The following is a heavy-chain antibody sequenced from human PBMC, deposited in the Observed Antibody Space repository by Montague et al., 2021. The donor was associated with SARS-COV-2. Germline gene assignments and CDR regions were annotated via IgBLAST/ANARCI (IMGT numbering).Heavy chain of an antibody. Sequence: SETLSLTCAVYGGSFSGYYWSWIRQPPGKGLEWIGEINHSGSTNXNPSLKSRVTISVDTSKNQFSLKLSSVTAADTAVYYCARASQDVVVPALGVGAYYYYYYMDVWGKGTTVTVSS. CDR1: GGSFSGYY. V-gene: IGHV4-34*01. CDR2: INHSGST. J-gene: IGHJ6*03. CDR3: ARASQDVVVPALGVGAYYYYYYMDV. D-gene: IGHD2-2*01.